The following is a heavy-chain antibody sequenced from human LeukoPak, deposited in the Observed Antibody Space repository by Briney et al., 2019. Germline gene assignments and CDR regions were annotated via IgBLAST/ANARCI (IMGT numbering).Heavy chain of an antibody. Sequence: SETLSLXCTVSGGSISSYYWSWIRRPPGKGLEWIGYIYYSGSTNYNPSLKSRVTISVDTSKNQFSLKLSSVTAADTAVYYCARVNAALYDYWGQGTLVTVSS. J-gene: IGHJ4*02. D-gene: IGHD2-2*02. CDR2: IYYSGST. CDR1: GGSISSYY. CDR3: ARVNAALYDY. V-gene: IGHV4-59*01.